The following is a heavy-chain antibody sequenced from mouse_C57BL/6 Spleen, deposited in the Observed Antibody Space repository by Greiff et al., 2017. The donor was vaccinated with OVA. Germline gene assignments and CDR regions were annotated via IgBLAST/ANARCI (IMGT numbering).Heavy chain of an antibody. CDR2: IYPGSGNT. J-gene: IGHJ1*03. CDR3: AREERYFDV. CDR1: GYTFTDYY. V-gene: IGHV1-76*01. Sequence: QVQLQQSGAELVRPGASVKLSCKASGYTFTDYYINWVKQRPGQGLEWIARIYPGSGNTYYNEKFKGKATLTAEKSSSTAYMQLSSLTSEDSAVYFCAREERYFDVWGTGTTVTVSS.